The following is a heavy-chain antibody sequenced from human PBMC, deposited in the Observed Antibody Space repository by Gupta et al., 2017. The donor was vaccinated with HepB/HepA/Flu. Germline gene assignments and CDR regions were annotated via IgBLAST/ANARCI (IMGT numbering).Heavy chain of an antibody. V-gene: IGHV3-23*01. D-gene: IGHD3-3*02. Sequence: EVQLLESGGGLVQPGGSLRLSCAASGLSFSSNAMSWVRQAPGKGLEWVSGIGSDINTHYADSVKGRFTISRVNSKNTVYLQMNSLRAEDTAVYYCAKDLHFWSAMDVWGEGTTVTVSS. CDR3: AKDLHFWSAMDV. J-gene: IGHJ6*03. CDR1: GLSFSSNA. CDR2: IGSDINT.